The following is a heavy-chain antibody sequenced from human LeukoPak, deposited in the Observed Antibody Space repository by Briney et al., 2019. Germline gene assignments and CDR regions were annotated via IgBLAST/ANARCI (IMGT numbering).Heavy chain of an antibody. J-gene: IGHJ5*02. CDR2: IYYSGTT. V-gene: IGHV4-59*01. CDR3: ARGGTYNDILSFDP. Sequence: AETLSLTCTVSGGSISYYYWTWIRQSPGKGLEWSGQIYYSGTTYYNPSLKRRVTISVDTSRNQSSLNLTSVTAADTAVYYCARGGTYNDILSFDPWGQGTPVTVSS. CDR1: GGSISYYY. D-gene: IGHD3-9*01.